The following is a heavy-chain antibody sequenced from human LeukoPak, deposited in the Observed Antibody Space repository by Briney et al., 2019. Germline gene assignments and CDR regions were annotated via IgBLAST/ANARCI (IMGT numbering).Heavy chain of an antibody. V-gene: IGHV3-30*18. J-gene: IGHJ4*02. D-gene: IGHD6-13*01. CDR3: AKDPGQQLVPPAYYFDY. CDR2: ISYDGSNK. Sequence: GRSLRLSCAASGFTFSSYGMHWVRQAPGKGLEWVAVISYDGSNKYYADSVKGRFTISRDNSKNTLYLQMNSLRAEDTAVYYCAKDPGQQLVPPAYYFDYWGQGTLVTVSS. CDR1: GFTFSSYG.